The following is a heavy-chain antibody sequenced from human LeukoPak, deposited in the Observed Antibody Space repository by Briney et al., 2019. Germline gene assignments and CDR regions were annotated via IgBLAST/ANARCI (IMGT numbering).Heavy chain of an antibody. CDR2: IKQDGSKK. V-gene: IGHV3-7*01. CDR3: ARERQNKDFWSGGDY. CDR1: GFTFSTYW. D-gene: IGHD3-3*01. J-gene: IGHJ4*02. Sequence: PGGSLRLSCGASGFTFSTYWMSWVRQAPGKGLEWVANIKQDGSKKYYVDSVKGRFTISRDNAKNSLYLQMNSLRAEDTAVYYCARERQNKDFWSGGDYWGQGTLVTVSS.